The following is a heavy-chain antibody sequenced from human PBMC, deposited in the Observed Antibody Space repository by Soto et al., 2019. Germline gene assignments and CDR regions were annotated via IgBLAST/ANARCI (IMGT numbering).Heavy chain of an antibody. V-gene: IGHV3-48*02. CDR1: GFSFSDHS. Sequence: VESGGGLFSPGGSLRLSCVASGFSFSDHSMHWVRRAPGKGLQWISYISSNGATTYYADSVKGRFTVSRDNAKNALFLQMNSLGDDDTATYYCARLPKGSLVTAWGQGARVTVSS. CDR2: ISSNGATT. J-gene: IGHJ4*02. D-gene: IGHD2-21*02. CDR3: ARLPKGSLVTA.